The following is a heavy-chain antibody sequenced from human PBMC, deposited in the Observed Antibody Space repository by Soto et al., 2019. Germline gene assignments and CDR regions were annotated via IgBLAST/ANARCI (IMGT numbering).Heavy chain of an antibody. CDR3: XXXXXXXXXXXXXXXXXV. V-gene: IGHV5-51*03. Sequence: EVQLVQSGAEVKKPGESLKISCEASGYSFTTYWIGWVXQMXGKGLEWMGIIHPGDSDTRYSPPVQGQVTISVDKSINTAYLQWSTLKAXXXXXXXXXXXXXXXXXXXXXXXXXVXGXGTXVTVSS. CDR1: GYSFTTYW. CDR2: IHPGDSDT. J-gene: IGHJ6*04.